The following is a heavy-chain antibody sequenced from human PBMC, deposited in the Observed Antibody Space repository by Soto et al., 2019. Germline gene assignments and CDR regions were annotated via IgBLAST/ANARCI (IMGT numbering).Heavy chain of an antibody. Sequence: SETLSLTCTVSGGSISSYYWSWIRQPPGKGLEWIGYIYYSGSTNYNPSLKSRVTISVDTSKNQFSLKLSSVTAADTAVYYCAREAFGLEYGPVGFDPWGQGTLVTVSS. CDR2: IYYSGST. CDR1: GGSISSYY. V-gene: IGHV4-59*01. D-gene: IGHD3-16*01. J-gene: IGHJ5*02. CDR3: AREAFGLEYGPVGFDP.